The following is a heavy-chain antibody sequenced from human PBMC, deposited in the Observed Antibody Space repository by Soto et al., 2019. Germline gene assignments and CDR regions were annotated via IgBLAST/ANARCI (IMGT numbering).Heavy chain of an antibody. CDR3: VGTTSLQSYYMVV. V-gene: IGHV6-1*01. J-gene: IGHJ6*03. CDR2: TYYRSRWYN. D-gene: IGHD1-7*01. Sequence: SQTLSLTCAISGDSVSSNSAAWNWIRQSPSRGLEWLGRTYYRSRWYNDYAVSVKSRITVNPDTSKNQFSLHLNSVTPEDTAVYYCVGTTSLQSYYMVVRDTGTTVTVFS. CDR1: GDSVSSNSAA.